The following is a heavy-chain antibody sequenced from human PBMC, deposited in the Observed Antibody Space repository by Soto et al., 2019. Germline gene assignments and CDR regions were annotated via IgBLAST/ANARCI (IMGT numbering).Heavy chain of an antibody. Sequence: QEQLVESGGGVVQPGESLRLSCAASGFTFSSHAMHWVRQAPGKGLEWVAVVWYDGSNKYYAESVKGRFTISRDNSKNTLYLQMNSLRAEDMAVYSCVREFLDDFWSCDRSYYFDYGGQGTLVTVSS. CDR1: GFTFSSHA. D-gene: IGHD3-3*01. CDR2: VWYDGSNK. V-gene: IGHV3-33*01. CDR3: VREFLDDFWSCDRSYYFDY. J-gene: IGHJ4*02.